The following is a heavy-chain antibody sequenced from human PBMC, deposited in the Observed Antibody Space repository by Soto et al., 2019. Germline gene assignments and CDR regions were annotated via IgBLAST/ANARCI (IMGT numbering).Heavy chain of an antibody. CDR3: ARVPLREACLITFDY. J-gene: IGHJ4*02. V-gene: IGHV3-21*01. CDR1: GFTFSSYS. Sequence: PGGSLRLSCAASGFTFSSYSMSWVRQAPGKGLEWVSSISSSSSYIYYADSVKGRFTISRDNAKNSLYLQMNSLRAEDTAIYYCARVPLREACLITFDYWGRGNLVTVSS. CDR2: ISSSSSYI. D-gene: IGHD3-22*01.